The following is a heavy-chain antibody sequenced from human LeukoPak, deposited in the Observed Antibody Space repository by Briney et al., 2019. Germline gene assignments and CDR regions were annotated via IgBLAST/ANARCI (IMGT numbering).Heavy chain of an antibody. CDR2: ISYDGSNK. V-gene: IGHV3-30-3*01. Sequence: GRSLRLSYAASGFTFSSYAMHWVRQAPGKGLEWVAVISYDGSNKYYADSVKGRFTISRDNSKNTLYLQMNSLRAEDTAVYYCARDQYYDYVWGSYRYSHGHGMDVWGQGTTVTVSS. D-gene: IGHD3-16*02. J-gene: IGHJ6*02. CDR1: GFTFSSYA. CDR3: ARDQYYDYVWGSYRYSHGHGMDV.